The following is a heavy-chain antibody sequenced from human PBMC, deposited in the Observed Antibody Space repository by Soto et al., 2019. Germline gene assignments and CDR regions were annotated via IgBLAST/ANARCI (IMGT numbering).Heavy chain of an antibody. Sequence: QTTLKESGPTLVKPTQTLTLTCTFSGFSLSTTGVGVGWIRQPPGKALEWFALIYWDDDKRYSASLKSRLTTSKXTXTNQVVLTLTNMDPVDTATYYCAHTIPTTWVVVFDYWGQGTLVTVSS. J-gene: IGHJ4*02. D-gene: IGHD2-15*01. CDR2: IYWDDDK. V-gene: IGHV2-5*02. CDR3: AHTIPTTWVVVFDY. CDR1: GFSLSTTGVG.